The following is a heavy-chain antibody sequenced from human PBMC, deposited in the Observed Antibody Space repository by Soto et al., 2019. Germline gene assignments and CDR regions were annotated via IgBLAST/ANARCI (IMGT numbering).Heavy chain of an antibody. V-gene: IGHV1-69*08. CDR2: IIPILGIA. J-gene: IGHJ3*02. CDR1: GGTFSSYT. D-gene: IGHD5-12*01. CDR3: EREMANNVAFDI. Sequence: QVQLVQSGAEVMKPGSSVKVSCKASGGTFSSYTISWVRQAPGQGLEWMGRIIPILGIANYAQKFQGRVTISADKSTSTAYMELSSLRSEDTAVYYCEREMANNVAFDIWGQGTMLTLSS.